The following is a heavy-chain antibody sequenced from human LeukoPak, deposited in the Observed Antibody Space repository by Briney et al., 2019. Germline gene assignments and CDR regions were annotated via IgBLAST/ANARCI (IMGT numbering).Heavy chain of an antibody. Sequence: PGGSLRLSCVASGFSFSTYWMHWVRQAPGKGLMWVSRIKNDGSVTSYADSVKGRFTISRDNAKNTLYLQMNSLRADDTAVYYCARSPNCGCDCFWGQGTLVTVSS. J-gene: IGHJ4*02. D-gene: IGHD2-21*02. CDR1: GFSFSTYW. CDR3: ARSPNCGCDCF. CDR2: IKNDGSVT. V-gene: IGHV3-74*01.